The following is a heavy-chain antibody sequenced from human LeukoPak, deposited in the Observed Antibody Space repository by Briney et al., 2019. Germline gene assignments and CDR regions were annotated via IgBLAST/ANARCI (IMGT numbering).Heavy chain of an antibody. CDR1: GGSITGYY. CDR2: VYSSGVG. Sequence: PSETLSLTCTVSGGSITGYYWNWIRQPAGQGLEWLGRVYSSGVGNYNPSLTSRVTISVDTSKNQFSLKLSSVTAADTAVYYCARDRRVGYFDYWGQGTLVTVSS. V-gene: IGHV4-4*07. J-gene: IGHJ4*02. CDR3: ARDRRVGYFDY. D-gene: IGHD1-26*01.